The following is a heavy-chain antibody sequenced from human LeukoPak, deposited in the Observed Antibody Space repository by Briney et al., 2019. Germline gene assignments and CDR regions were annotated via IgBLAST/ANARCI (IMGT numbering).Heavy chain of an antibody. V-gene: IGHV4-4*07. Sequence: SETLSLTCTVSGGSISSYYWSWIRQPAGKGLEWIGRIYTSGSTNYNPSLKSRVTMSVDTSKNQFSLKLSSVTAADTAVYYCARELKELLWFGEYHYGMDVWGQGTTVTVSS. CDR1: GGSISSYY. D-gene: IGHD3-10*01. J-gene: IGHJ6*02. CDR2: IYTSGST. CDR3: ARELKELLWFGEYHYGMDV.